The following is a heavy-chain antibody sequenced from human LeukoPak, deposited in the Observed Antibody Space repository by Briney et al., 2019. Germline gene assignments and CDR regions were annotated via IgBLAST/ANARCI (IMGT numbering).Heavy chain of an antibody. Sequence: SQTLSLTCAISGDSASSHNAVWNWLRQSPSRGLEWLGRTYYRSRWYFDYAASVKSRITINPDASKNQFSLQQNSVTPEDTAVYYCARLLGYCDSTNCYGNFDYWGQGTLVTVSS. CDR1: GDSASSHNAV. D-gene: IGHD2-2*01. J-gene: IGHJ4*02. CDR3: ARLLGYCDSTNCYGNFDY. V-gene: IGHV6-1*01. CDR2: TYYRSRWYF.